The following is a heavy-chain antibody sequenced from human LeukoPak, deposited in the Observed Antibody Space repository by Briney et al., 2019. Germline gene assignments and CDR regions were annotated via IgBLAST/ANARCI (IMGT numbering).Heavy chain of an antibody. D-gene: IGHD2-2*01. CDR2: IYTSGST. Sequence: SETLSLTCTVSGGSISSYYWSWIRQPAGKGLEWIGRIYTSGSTNYNPSLKSRVTISVDTSKNQFSLKLSSVTAADTAVYYCARRAYCSSTSCYSWFDYWGQGTLVTVSS. CDR3: ARRAYCSSTSCYSWFDY. V-gene: IGHV4-4*07. J-gene: IGHJ5*01. CDR1: GGSISSYY.